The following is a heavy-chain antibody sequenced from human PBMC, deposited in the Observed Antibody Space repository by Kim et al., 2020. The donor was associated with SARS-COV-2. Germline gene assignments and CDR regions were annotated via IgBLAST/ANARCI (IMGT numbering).Heavy chain of an antibody. CDR1: GFTFSSYA. D-gene: IGHD2-21*02. J-gene: IGHJ5*02. V-gene: IGHV3-23*01. CDR3: ATSVTCGGDCPIKWFDP. CDR2: ISGSGGST. Sequence: GGSLRLSCAASGFTFSSYAMSWVRQAPGKGLEWVSAISGSGGSTYYADSVKGRFTISRDNSKKTPYLQMNSLRVEDTASYYCATSVTCGGDCPIKWFDP.